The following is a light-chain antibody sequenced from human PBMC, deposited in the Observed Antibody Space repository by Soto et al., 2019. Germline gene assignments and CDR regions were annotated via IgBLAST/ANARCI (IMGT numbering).Light chain of an antibody. Sequence: IQLTQSPSSLTASLGDRVTITCRASQSLNRWLAWYQQKPGKAPKLLIYDASSLQSGVPSRFSGSGSETEFSLTIRALQPEDFATYYCQQLSRYPLTFGGGTKVDIK. CDR2: DAS. CDR3: QQLSRYPLT. V-gene: IGKV1-5*01. J-gene: IGKJ4*01. CDR1: QSLNRW.